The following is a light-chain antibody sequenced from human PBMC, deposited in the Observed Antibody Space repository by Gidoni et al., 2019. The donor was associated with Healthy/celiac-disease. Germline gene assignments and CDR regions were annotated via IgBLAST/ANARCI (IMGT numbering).Light chain of an antibody. Sequence: QSVLTPPPSVSAAPGQRVTISCTGISSNIGAGYDLHWYQQLPGTAPKLLIYGNSNRPSGGPDRCSGSKSGTSASLAITGLQAEEEADYYCQSEDNSLSRVFGTGTKVTVL. CDR1: SSNIGAGYD. J-gene: IGLJ1*01. V-gene: IGLV1-40*01. CDR2: GNS. CDR3: QSEDNSLSRV.